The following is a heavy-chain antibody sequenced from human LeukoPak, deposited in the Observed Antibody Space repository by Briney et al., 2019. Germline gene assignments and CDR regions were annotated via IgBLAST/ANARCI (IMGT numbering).Heavy chain of an antibody. CDR3: AAGGYYDNSGTDY. CDR1: GGSISSYY. Sequence: SETLSLTCTVSGGSISSYYWSWIRQPPGKGLEWIGYIYYTGNTSYNPSLKSRVTISVDTSKNHFSLRLSSVTAADTAVYYCAAGGYYDNSGTDYWGQGTLVTVS. CDR2: IYYTGNT. V-gene: IGHV4-59*01. D-gene: IGHD3-22*01. J-gene: IGHJ4*02.